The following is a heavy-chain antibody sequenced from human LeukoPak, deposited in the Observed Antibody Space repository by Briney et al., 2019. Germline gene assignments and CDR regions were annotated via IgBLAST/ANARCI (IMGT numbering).Heavy chain of an antibody. J-gene: IGHJ3*02. CDR3: ARDRSQGAFDI. CDR1: GGSINSNY. CDR2: MHYTGNT. Sequence: SQTLSLTCTVSGGSINSNYWSWIRQPPGKGLESIGYMHYTGNTNYNPSLKSRVTISVDTSKNQFSLKLSSVTAADTAVYYCARDRSQGAFDIWGQGTMVTVSS. V-gene: IGHV4-59*01.